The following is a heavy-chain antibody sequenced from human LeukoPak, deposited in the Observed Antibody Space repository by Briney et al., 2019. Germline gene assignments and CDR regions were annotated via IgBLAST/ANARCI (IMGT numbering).Heavy chain of an antibody. CDR3: AKDNRFWGSGYYYVDY. CDR1: SFTFSSYE. D-gene: IGHD3-22*01. V-gene: IGHV3-30*18. J-gene: IGHJ4*02. CDR2: ISYDGSNK. Sequence: SGGSLRLSCAASSFTFSSYEMNWVRQAPGKGLEWVAVISYDGSNKYYADSVKGRFTISRDNSKNTLYLQMNSLRAEDTAVYYCAKDNRFWGSGYYYVDYWGQGTLVTVSS.